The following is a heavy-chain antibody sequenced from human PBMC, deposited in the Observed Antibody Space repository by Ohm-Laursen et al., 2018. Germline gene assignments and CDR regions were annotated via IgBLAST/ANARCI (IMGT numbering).Heavy chain of an antibody. D-gene: IGHD2-15*01. CDR3: AKTRYFSRGSCDFDY. J-gene: IGHJ4*02. V-gene: IGHV3-30*18. CDR2: ISYDGTNK. Sequence: SLRLSCSASGFTFSSYGMHWVRQAPGKGLEWVALISYDGTNKYYADSVKGRFTISRDNSKNTLYLQMNGLRAEDTAVYYCAKTRYFSRGSCDFDYWGQGTLVTVSS. CDR1: GFTFSSYG.